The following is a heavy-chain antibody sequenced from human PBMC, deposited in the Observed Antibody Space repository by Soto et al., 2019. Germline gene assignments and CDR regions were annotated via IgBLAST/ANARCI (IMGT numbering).Heavy chain of an antibody. J-gene: IGHJ4*02. V-gene: IGHV4-39*01. CDR2: IYYSGST. Sequence: SETLSLTCTVSGGSISSSSYYWGWIRQPPGKGLEWIGSIYYSGSTYYNPSLKSRVTISVDTSKNQFSLKLSSVTAADTAVYYCARLGVLLWFGELSPRKYFDYWGQGTLVT. D-gene: IGHD3-10*01. CDR3: ARLGVLLWFGELSPRKYFDY. CDR1: GGSISSSSYY.